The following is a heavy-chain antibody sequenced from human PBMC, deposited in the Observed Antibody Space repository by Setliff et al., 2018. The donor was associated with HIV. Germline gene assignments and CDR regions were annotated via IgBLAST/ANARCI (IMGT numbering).Heavy chain of an antibody. CDR3: VRWYYCVSGACYRADY. CDR1: GTSFSDHY. J-gene: IGHJ4*02. D-gene: IGHD2-21*02. V-gene: IGHV4-34*01. CDR2: MNQSGTT. Sequence: PSETLSLTCSVYGTSFSDHYWSWVRQTPGKGLEWIGEMNQSGTTNYNPSLKSRVTMSIDTSERQFSLKLTSVTAADTAVYYCVRWYYCVSGACYRADYWGQGTRVTV.